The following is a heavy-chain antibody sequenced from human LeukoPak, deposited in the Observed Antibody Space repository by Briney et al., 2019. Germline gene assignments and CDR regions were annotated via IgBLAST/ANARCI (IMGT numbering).Heavy chain of an antibody. Sequence: GGSLRLSCAASGFTFRNYGIHWIRQAPGKGLEWVAVISYDGNRNFYADSVKGRFTISRDNFRNTVNLQLNSLRADDTAVYYCAIFIIAPGELPGVDYWGQGTLVTVSS. V-gene: IGHV3-30*03. J-gene: IGHJ4*02. CDR3: AIFIIAPGELPGVDY. D-gene: IGHD1-7*01. CDR1: GFTFRNYG. CDR2: ISYDGNRN.